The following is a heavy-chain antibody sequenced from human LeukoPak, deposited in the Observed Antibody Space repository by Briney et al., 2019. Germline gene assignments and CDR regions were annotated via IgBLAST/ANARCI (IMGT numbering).Heavy chain of an antibody. CDR2: IYYSGST. CDR3: ARQTGSGLFILP. Sequence: PSETLSLTCTVSGGSTSSSSYYWGWIRQPPGKGLEWIGTIYYSGSTYYNPSLKSRVTISVDTSKNQFSLKLSPVTAADTAVYYCARQTGSGLFILPGGQGTLVTVSS. CDR1: GGSTSSSSYY. V-gene: IGHV4-39*01. D-gene: IGHD3/OR15-3a*01. J-gene: IGHJ4*02.